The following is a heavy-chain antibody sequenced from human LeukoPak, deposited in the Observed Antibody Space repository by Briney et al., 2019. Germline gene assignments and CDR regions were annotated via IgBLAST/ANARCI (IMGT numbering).Heavy chain of an antibody. J-gene: IGHJ6*03. D-gene: IGHD2-2*02. CDR1: GFTFSTYW. Sequence: GGSLRLSCAASGFTFSTYWMHWVRQAPGKGLVWVSRINRDGTSITYADSVKGRFTISRDNAKNSLYLQMNSLRAEDTAVYYCARELMDIVVVPAALPAYYYYMDVWGKGTTVTVSS. CDR3: ARELMDIVVVPAALPAYYYYMDV. V-gene: IGHV3-74*01. CDR2: INRDGTSI.